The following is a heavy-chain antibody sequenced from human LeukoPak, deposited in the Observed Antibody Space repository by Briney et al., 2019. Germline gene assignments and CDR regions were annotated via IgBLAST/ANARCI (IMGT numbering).Heavy chain of an antibody. D-gene: IGHD5-18*01. V-gene: IGHV1-18*01. CDR1: GYTFTSYG. Sequence: ASVKVSCKASGYTFTSYGISWVRQAPGQGLEWMGWISAYNGNTNYAQKLQGRVTITADESTRTTYMELSSLRSEDTAVYYCARVSRIELWEHQFDCWGQGTLVTVSS. CDR3: ARVSRIELWEHQFDC. CDR2: ISAYNGNT. J-gene: IGHJ4*02.